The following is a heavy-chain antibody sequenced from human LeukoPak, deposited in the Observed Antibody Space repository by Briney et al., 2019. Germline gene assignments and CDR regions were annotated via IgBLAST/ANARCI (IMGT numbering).Heavy chain of an antibody. J-gene: IGHJ4*02. V-gene: IGHV3-7*01. D-gene: IGHD3-10*01. CDR3: ARNFWFGGVFYFDY. CDR2: IKQDGSEK. Sequence: GGSLRVSCAASGFTFSSYWMSWVRQARGKGLEWVANIKQDGSEKYYVDSVKGRFTISRDNAKNSLYLQMNSLRAEDTAVYYCARNFWFGGVFYFDYWGQGTLVTVSS. CDR1: GFTFSSYW.